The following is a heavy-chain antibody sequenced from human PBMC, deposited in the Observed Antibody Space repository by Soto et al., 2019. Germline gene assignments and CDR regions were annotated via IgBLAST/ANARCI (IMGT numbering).Heavy chain of an antibody. J-gene: IGHJ6*02. CDR2: IYWNDAQ. CDR1: GLSLTSGVVG. CDR3: AHRLPGPSGYDV. D-gene: IGHD6-13*01. V-gene: IGHV2-5*01. Sequence: QITLKESGHTLVKPAQTLTLSCTFFGLSLTSGVVGVGWFRLPPGEALEWLALIYWNDAQYYNPSLRNRLTITRDTSKNQVVLTMTNMDPVDTATYYCAHRLPGPSGYDVWGQGTTVTGSS.